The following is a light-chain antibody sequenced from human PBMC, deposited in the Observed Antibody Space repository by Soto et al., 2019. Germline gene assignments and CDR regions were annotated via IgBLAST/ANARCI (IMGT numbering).Light chain of an antibody. CDR1: QSISSW. CDR3: QQYNSYPET. V-gene: IGKV1-5*01. J-gene: IGKJ1*01. CDR2: DAS. Sequence: DLPMTQSPSTLSASVGDRVTITCRASQSISSWLAWYQQKPGKAPKLLIYDASSLVSGVPSRFSGSGSGTEFTLTISSLQPDDFATYYCQQYNSYPETFGQGTKVEIK.